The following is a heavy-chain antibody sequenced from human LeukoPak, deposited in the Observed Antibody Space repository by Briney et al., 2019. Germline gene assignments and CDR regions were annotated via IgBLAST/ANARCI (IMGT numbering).Heavy chain of an antibody. CDR3: ARGKPSGWYLFGPNWFDP. CDR2: INRSGST. V-gene: IGHV4-34*01. D-gene: IGHD6-19*01. CDR1: GGSFSGYY. Sequence: NSSETLSLTCAVYGGSFSGYYWSWIRQPPGKGLEWIGEINRSGSTNYNPSLKSRVTISVDTSKNQFSLKLSSVTAADTAVYYCARGKPSGWYLFGPNWFDPWGQGTLVTVSS. J-gene: IGHJ5*02.